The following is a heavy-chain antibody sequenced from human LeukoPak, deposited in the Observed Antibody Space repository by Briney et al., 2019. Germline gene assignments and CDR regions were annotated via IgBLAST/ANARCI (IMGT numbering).Heavy chain of an antibody. CDR1: GLTFSSYG. Sequence: GRSLRLSCAASGLTFSSYGMHWVRQAPGKGLEWVAVISYDGTIRNYADSVKGRFTISRDNAKNTLYLQMNSLTAEDTALYYCAKGGCSSTTCYLANPWGQGTLVTVSS. D-gene: IGHD2-2*01. J-gene: IGHJ5*02. CDR2: ISYDGTIR. CDR3: AKGGCSSTTCYLANP. V-gene: IGHV3-30*18.